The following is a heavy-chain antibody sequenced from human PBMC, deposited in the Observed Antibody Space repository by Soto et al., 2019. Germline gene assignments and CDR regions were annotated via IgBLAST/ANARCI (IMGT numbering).Heavy chain of an antibody. V-gene: IGHV3-30-3*01. D-gene: IGHD6-19*01. CDR1: GFTFSSYA. CDR3: ARDKAVAGWGWFDP. J-gene: IGHJ5*02. CDR2: ISYDGSNK. Sequence: QVQLVESGGGVVQPGRSLRLSCAASGFTFSSYAMHWVRQAPGKGLGWVAVISYDGSNKYYADSVKGRFTISRDNSKNTLYLQMNSLRAEDTAVYYCARDKAVAGWGWFDPWGQGTLVTVSS.